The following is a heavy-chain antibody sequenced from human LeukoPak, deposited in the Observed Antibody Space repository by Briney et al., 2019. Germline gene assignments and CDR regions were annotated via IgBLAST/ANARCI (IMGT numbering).Heavy chain of an antibody. CDR1: DGSISSRY. CDR3: ARAVTIFGAVSWFDP. D-gene: IGHD3-3*01. J-gene: IGHJ5*02. V-gene: IGHV4-59*11. CDR2: INYSGST. Sequence: SETLSLTCIVSDGSISSRYWSWFRQPPGRGLEWIGYINYSGSTNFNPSLKSRVTMSVDTSKNQFSLKLNSVTAADSAVYYCARAVTIFGAVSWFDPWGQGTLVTVSS.